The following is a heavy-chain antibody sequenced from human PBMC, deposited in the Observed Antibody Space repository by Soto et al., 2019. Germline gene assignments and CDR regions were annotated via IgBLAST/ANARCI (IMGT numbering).Heavy chain of an antibody. J-gene: IGHJ5*02. Sequence: QVQLQESGPGLVKPSETLSLTCTVSGGVISSYYWSWIRQPPGKGLELIGYIYYSGSTNYNPSLKSRVTISVDTSKNQISLQLSSVTAADTAVYYCARTHYSNYGADWFDPWGQGTLVTVSS. CDR1: GGVISSYY. V-gene: IGHV4-59*01. CDR2: IYYSGST. D-gene: IGHD4-4*01. CDR3: ARTHYSNYGADWFDP.